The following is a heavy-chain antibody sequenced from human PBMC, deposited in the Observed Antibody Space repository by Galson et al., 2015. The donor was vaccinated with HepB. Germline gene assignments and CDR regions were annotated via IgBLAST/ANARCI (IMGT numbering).Heavy chain of an antibody. Sequence: SLRLSCAASGFTFSDYYMSWIRQAPGKGLEWVSYISSSSSYTNYADSVKGRFTISRDNAKNSLYLQMNSLRAEDTAVYYCARHYDFWSGYYYMDVWGKGTTVTASS. D-gene: IGHD3-3*01. V-gene: IGHV3-11*06. CDR1: GFTFSDYY. J-gene: IGHJ6*03. CDR3: ARHYDFWSGYYYMDV. CDR2: ISSSSSYT.